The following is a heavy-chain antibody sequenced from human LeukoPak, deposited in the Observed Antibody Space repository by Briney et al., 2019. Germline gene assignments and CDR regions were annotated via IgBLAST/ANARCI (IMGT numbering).Heavy chain of an antibody. CDR2: ISAYNGNT. D-gene: IGHD6-6*01. CDR3: ARDPPHKSIAGSYYYYGMDV. Sequence: ASVKVSCKASGYTFTSYGISWVRQAPGQGLEWMGWISAYNGNTNYAQKLQGRVTMTTDTSTSTAYMELRSLRSDDTAVYYCARDPPHKSIAGSYYYYGMDVWGQGTTVTVSS. CDR1: GYTFTSYG. J-gene: IGHJ6*02. V-gene: IGHV1-18*01.